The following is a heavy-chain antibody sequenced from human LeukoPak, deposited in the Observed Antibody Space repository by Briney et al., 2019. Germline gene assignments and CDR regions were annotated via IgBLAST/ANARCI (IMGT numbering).Heavy chain of an antibody. CDR1: GFTFSTYG. J-gene: IGHJ4*02. CDR2: IRYDGSNPYDGSNK. Sequence: GGSPRLSCAASGFTFSTYGMHWVRQAPGKGLEWVAFIRYDGSNPYDGSNKFYADSVKGRFSISRDNSKNMLYLQMNSLRAEDTAVYYCAGDFDYWGQGTLVTVSS. CDR3: AGDFDY. V-gene: IGHV3-30*19.